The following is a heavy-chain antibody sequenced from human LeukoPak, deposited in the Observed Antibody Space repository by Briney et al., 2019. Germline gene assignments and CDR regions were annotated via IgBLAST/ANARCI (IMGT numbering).Heavy chain of an antibody. CDR1: GYTFTGNY. CDR3: ARVVVYYDSSGPRFDI. D-gene: IGHD3-22*01. V-gene: IGHV1-2*02. J-gene: IGHJ3*02. Sequence: ASVKVSCKASGYTFTGNYMHWVRQAPGQGLEWMGWINPNSGGTNYAQKFQGRVTMTRDTSISTAYMELSRLRSDDTAVYYCARVVVYYDSSGPRFDIWGQGTMVTVSS. CDR2: INPNSGGT.